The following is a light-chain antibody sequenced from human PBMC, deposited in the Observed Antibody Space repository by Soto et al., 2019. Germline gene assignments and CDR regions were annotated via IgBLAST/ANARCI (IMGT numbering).Light chain of an antibody. CDR3: QQYGSSPRT. CDR1: QSVSSSY. Sequence: EIVLTQSPGTLSLSPGERATLSCRASQSVSSSYLAWYQQKPGQAPRLLIYDASSRATGIPDRFSGSGSGTDFTLTISRLEPEDFAVSYCQQYGSSPRTFGHGTKVEIK. J-gene: IGKJ1*01. CDR2: DAS. V-gene: IGKV3-20*01.